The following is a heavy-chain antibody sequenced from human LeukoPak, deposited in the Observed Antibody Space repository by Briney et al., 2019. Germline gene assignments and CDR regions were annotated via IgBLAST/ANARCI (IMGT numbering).Heavy chain of an antibody. V-gene: IGHV4-61*02. D-gene: IGHD4-17*01. CDR2: LNPSGRI. CDR3: ARGRPSGDFFDY. J-gene: IGHJ4*02. CDR1: GDSISRNSHY. Sequence: SETLSLTCTVSGDSISRNSHYCCWIRQSAGNGLEWIGRLNPSGRIDYNTSLKSRLTMSLDTSENKFSLKFSSVTAADTALYYCARGRPSGDFFDYWGQGALVTVSS.